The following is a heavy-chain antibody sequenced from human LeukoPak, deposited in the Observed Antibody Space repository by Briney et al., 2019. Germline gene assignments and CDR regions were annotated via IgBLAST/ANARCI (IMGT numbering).Heavy chain of an antibody. V-gene: IGHV4-39*01. J-gene: IGHJ4*02. CDR2: VSYSGST. CDR1: GGSISSSSFY. Sequence: SETLSLTCTFTGGSISSSSFYWGWIRQPPGKRLEWIGTVSYSGSTYYNPSLKSRVTISVDTSKNQFSLKLSSVTAADTAVYYCARSRGRSYGSWGQGTLVTVSS. D-gene: IGHD5-18*01. CDR3: ARSRGRSYGS.